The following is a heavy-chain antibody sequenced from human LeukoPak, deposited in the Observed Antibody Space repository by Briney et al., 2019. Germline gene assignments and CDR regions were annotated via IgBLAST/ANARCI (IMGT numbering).Heavy chain of an antibody. Sequence: GGSLRLSCAASGFTFGNYGMHWVRQAPGKGLEWVAVIWYDGSKKYYGDSVKGRFSISRDNSKNTLYLQMNSLRAEDTGVYYSAKDDGDLGGQGTLVTVSS. CDR2: IWYDGSKK. CDR1: GFTFGNYG. CDR3: AKDDGDL. V-gene: IGHV3-33*06. J-gene: IGHJ4*02.